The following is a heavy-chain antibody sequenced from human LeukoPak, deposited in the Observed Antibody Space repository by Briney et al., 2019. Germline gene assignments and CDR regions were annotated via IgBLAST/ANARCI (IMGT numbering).Heavy chain of an antibody. V-gene: IGHV4-61*02. CDR3: ARHDRYSYGWDYYYYYMDV. Sequence: SETLSLTCTVSGDSISSGDYYWSWIRQPAGKGLEWIGRISSSGSTNYNPSLKSRVTISVDTSKNQFSLKLSSVTAADTAVYYCARHDRYSYGWDYYYYYMDVWGKGTTVTISS. D-gene: IGHD5-18*01. CDR2: ISSSGST. J-gene: IGHJ6*03. CDR1: GDSISSGDYY.